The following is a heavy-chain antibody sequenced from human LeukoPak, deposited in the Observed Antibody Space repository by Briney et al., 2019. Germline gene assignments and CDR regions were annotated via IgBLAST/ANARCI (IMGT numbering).Heavy chain of an antibody. J-gene: IGHJ4*02. CDR3: VRHFSRGNFYDFDS. V-gene: IGHV1-69*02. Sequence: ASVKVSCRASGVTLITHIISWVRQAPGQGFEWMGRIIPMIGISSYTQKFQGRLTITADKSTNTAYMELTSLRSEDTAVYFCVRHFSRGNFYDFDSWGQGTLVTVSS. CDR1: GVTLITHI. D-gene: IGHD3-22*01. CDR2: IIPMIGIS.